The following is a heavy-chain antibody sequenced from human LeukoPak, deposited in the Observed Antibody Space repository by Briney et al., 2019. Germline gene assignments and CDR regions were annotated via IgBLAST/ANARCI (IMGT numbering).Heavy chain of an antibody. Sequence: GGSLGLSCAASGFTFSDYYISWVRQAPGKGLEWVSDISSSGDITSYADSVKGRFTISRDNAKKSLHLQMNSLRAEDSAVYYCARETVAGTFDYWGQGTQVTVSS. CDR2: ISSSGDIT. J-gene: IGHJ4*02. V-gene: IGHV3-11*01. CDR1: GFTFSDYY. D-gene: IGHD6-19*01. CDR3: ARETVAGTFDY.